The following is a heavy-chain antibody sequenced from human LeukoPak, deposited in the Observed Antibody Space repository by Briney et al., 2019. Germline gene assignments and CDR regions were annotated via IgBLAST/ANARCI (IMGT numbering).Heavy chain of an antibody. CDR1: GGSISSYY. CDR3: ARRGGYGGYEQY. J-gene: IGHJ4*02. Sequence: PSETLSLTCTVSGGSISSYYWSWIRQSPGKGLEWIANIFYSGSPNYNPSLKSRVTISFDTSKNQFSLKLSSVTAADTAVYYCARRGGYGGYEQYWGQGTLVTVSS. CDR2: IFYSGSP. V-gene: IGHV4-59*08. D-gene: IGHD5-12*01.